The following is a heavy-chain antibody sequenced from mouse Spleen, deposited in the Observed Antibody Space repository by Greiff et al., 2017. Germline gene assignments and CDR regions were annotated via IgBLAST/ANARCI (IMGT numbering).Heavy chain of an antibody. D-gene: IGHD1-1*01. Sequence: DLVKPGASVKLSCKASGYTFTSYWINWIKQRPGQGLEWIGRIAPGSGSTYYNEMFKGKATLTVDTSSSTAYIQLSSLSSEDSAVYFCARTPSGSSPFAYWGQGTLVTVSA. CDR3: ARTPSGSSPFAY. V-gene: IGHV1S41*01. CDR1: GYTFTSYW. J-gene: IGHJ3*01. CDR2: IAPGSGST.